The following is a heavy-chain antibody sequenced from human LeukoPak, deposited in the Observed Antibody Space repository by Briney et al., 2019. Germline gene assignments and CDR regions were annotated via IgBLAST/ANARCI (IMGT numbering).Heavy chain of an antibody. Sequence: GGSLRLSCAASGFTFSSYSMSWVRQAPGKGLEWVSSISGSGGSTYYADSVTGRFTISRDNSKNTLYLQMNSLRAEDTAVYYCANQYYYDSSGYHHFDYWGQGTLVTVSS. D-gene: IGHD3-22*01. CDR1: GFTFSSYS. CDR2: ISGSGGST. V-gene: IGHV3-23*01. CDR3: ANQYYYDSSGYHHFDY. J-gene: IGHJ4*02.